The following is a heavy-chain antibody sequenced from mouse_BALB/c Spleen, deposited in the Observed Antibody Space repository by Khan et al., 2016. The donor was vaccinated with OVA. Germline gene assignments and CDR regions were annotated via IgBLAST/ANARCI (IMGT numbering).Heavy chain of an antibody. Sequence: QVQLKESGPGLVAPSQSLSITCTVSGYSLTRYGVHWVRQPPGKGLEWLGLIWAGGSTHYNWALMSRLSISIDNSKSRVFFIMNSLQTDDTALYYCARAKYRARNWGQGTTLTVSS. CDR3: ARAKYRARN. CDR2: IWAGGST. D-gene: IGHD3-3*01. V-gene: IGHV2-9*02. CDR1: GYSLTRYG. J-gene: IGHJ2*01.